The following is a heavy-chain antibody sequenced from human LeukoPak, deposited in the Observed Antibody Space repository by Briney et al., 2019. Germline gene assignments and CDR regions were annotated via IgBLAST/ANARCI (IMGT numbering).Heavy chain of an antibody. V-gene: IGHV1-69*13. J-gene: IGHJ3*02. Sequence: SVKVSCKASGGTFSSYAISWVRQAPGQGLEWMGRIIPIFGTANYAQKFQGRVTITADESTSTAYMELRSLRSEDTAVYYCARDDILTGHAFDIWGQGTMVTVSS. CDR2: IIPIFGTA. CDR3: ARDDILTGHAFDI. CDR1: GGTFSSYA. D-gene: IGHD3-9*01.